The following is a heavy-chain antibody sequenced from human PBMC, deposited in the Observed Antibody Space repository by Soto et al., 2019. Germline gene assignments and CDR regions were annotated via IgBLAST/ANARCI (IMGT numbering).Heavy chain of an antibody. CDR1: GYTFTSYG. V-gene: IGHV1-18*01. Sequence: ASVKVSCKASGYTFTSYGISCVRQAPGQGLEWMGWISAYNGNTNYAQKLQGRVTMTTDTSTSTAYMELRSLRSDDTAVYYCARDQERGYSYGSFDYWGQGTLVTVSS. CDR2: ISAYNGNT. D-gene: IGHD5-18*01. J-gene: IGHJ4*02. CDR3: ARDQERGYSYGSFDY.